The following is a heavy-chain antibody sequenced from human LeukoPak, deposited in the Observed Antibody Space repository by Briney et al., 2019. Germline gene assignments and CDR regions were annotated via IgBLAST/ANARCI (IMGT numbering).Heavy chain of an antibody. CDR3: AKDRSPYYDFWSGYYSAFDI. J-gene: IGHJ3*02. CDR2: IYSGGST. V-gene: IGHV3-66*01. CDR1: GFTVSSNY. D-gene: IGHD3-3*01. Sequence: GGSLRLSCAASGFTVSSNYMSWVRQAPGKGLEWVSVIYSGGSTYYADSVKGRFTISRDNSKNTLYLQMNSLRAEDTAVYYCAKDRSPYYDFWSGYYSAFDIWGQGTMVTVSS.